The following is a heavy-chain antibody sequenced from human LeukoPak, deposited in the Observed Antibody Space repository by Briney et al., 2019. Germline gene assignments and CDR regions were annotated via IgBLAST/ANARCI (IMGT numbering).Heavy chain of an antibody. Sequence: GASVKVSCKASGYTFTSYYMHWVRQAPGQGLEWMGIINPSGGSTSYAQKFQGRVTMTRDTSTSTVYMELSSLRSEDTAVYYCARHCYYDSSDYYKGPGGNWFDPWGQGTLVTVSS. V-gene: IGHV1-46*01. CDR1: GYTFTSYY. CDR2: INPSGGST. J-gene: IGHJ5*02. CDR3: ARHCYYDSSDYYKGPGGNWFDP. D-gene: IGHD3-22*01.